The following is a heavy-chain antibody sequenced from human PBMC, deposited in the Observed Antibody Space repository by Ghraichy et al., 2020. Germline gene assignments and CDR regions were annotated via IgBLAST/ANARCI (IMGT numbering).Heavy chain of an antibody. Sequence: GGSLRLTCAASGFTFSSHAMSWVRQAPGKGLEWVSGINGSGGSIYYADSVKGRFTISRDNSKNTLYLQMNSLRAEDTAIYYCAKDTQKGDGTPTVDYWGQGNLGTVS. V-gene: IGHV3-23*01. CDR3: AKDTQKGDGTPTVDY. CDR2: INGSGGSI. J-gene: IGHJ4*02. CDR1: GFTFSSHA. D-gene: IGHD1-14*01.